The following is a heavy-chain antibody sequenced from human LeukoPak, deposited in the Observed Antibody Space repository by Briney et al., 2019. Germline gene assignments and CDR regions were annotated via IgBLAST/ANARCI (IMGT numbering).Heavy chain of an antibody. Sequence: PSETLSLTCAVYGGSFSGYYWSWIRQPPGKGLEWTGEINHSGSTNYNPSLKSRVTISVDTSKNQFSLKLSSVTAADTAVYYCARHIVVVTAGSKRGNWFDPWGQGTLVTVSS. J-gene: IGHJ5*02. V-gene: IGHV4-34*01. D-gene: IGHD2-21*02. CDR2: INHSGST. CDR3: ARHIVVVTAGSKRGNWFDP. CDR1: GGSFSGYY.